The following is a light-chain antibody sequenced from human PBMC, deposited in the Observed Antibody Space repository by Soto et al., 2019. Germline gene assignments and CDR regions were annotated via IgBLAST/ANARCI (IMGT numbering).Light chain of an antibody. CDR3: QSYDSSLSGFYV. V-gene: IGLV1-40*01. CDR1: SSNIGAGYD. CDR2: GNS. Sequence: QSVQPQPPSVSGAPGQRVTISCTGSSSNIGAGYDVHWYQQLPGTAPKLLIYGNSNRPSGVPDRFSGSKSGTSASLAITGLQAEDEADYYCQSYDSSLSGFYVFGTGTKLTVL. J-gene: IGLJ1*01.